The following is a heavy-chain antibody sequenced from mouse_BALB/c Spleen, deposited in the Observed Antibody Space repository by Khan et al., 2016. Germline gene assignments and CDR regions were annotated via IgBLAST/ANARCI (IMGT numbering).Heavy chain of an antibody. CDR2: INTYTGEP. D-gene: IGHD2-5*01. CDR3: ASQYYSNHAMDY. CDR1: GYTFTNYG. Sequence: QIQLVQSGPELKKPGETVKISCKASGYTFTNYGMNWVKQAPGKGLKWMGWINTYTGEPTYADDFKGRFAFSLETSASTVYLQINNLKNEDMATXSCASQYYSNHAMDYWGQGTSVTVSS. J-gene: IGHJ4*01. V-gene: IGHV9-1*02.